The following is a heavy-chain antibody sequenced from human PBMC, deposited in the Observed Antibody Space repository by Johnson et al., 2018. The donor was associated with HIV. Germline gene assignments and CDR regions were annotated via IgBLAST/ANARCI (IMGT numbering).Heavy chain of an antibody. CDR2: ISYDGTNE. CDR3: ARDLAGTERGNAFDI. CDR1: GFTLGSFG. V-gene: IGHV3-30*03. D-gene: IGHD1-1*01. J-gene: IGHJ3*02. Sequence: QVQLVESGGGVVQPGRSLRLSCVASGFTLGSFGMHWVRQAPGKGLEWVAVISYDGTNEYYAESVKARFTISRDNTKNSLYLEMNSLRAEDTAVYYCARDLAGTERGNAFDIWGQGTMVTVSS.